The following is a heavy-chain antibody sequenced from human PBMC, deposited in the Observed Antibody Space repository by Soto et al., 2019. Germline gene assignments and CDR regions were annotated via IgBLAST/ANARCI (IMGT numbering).Heavy chain of an antibody. CDR3: ARGGHSSTSFNLLDRSGLEV. CDR2: IVPLFRTT. CDR1: GGTFSSYA. J-gene: IGHJ6*02. D-gene: IGHD2-2*01. Sequence: QVQLVQSGAEAKKPGSSVKVSCKTSGGTFSSYAISWVRQAPGQGLEWMGGIVPLFRTTNYAQKFQGRVTTTAAPSVYTVCMALSGLRSVDAAVYYCARGGHSSTSFNLLDRSGLEVRGQGTTVTVS. V-gene: IGHV1-69*01.